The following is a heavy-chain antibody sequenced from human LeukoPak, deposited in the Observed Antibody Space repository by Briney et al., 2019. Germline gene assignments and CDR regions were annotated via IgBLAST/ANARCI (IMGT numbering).Heavy chain of an antibody. D-gene: IGHD3-10*01. CDR1: GFTFSSFW. V-gene: IGHV3-7*04. CDR3: ARDTSGLDY. Sequence: GGSLRLSCAASGFTFSSFWMSWVRQAPGRGLEWLANIKQDGSETYYVDSVKGRFTISRDNAKNSLFLQMNSLRAEDTAVYYCARDTSGLDYWGQGTPVTVSS. CDR2: IKQDGSET. J-gene: IGHJ4*02.